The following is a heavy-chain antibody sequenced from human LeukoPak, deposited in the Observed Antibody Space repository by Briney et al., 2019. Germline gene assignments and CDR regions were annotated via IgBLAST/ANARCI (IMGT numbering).Heavy chain of an antibody. V-gene: IGHV3-48*03. J-gene: IGHJ4*02. CDR3: ARLGQQLVEGAFDY. CDR2: ISSSGSTI. Sequence: PRGSLRLSCAASGFTLSSYEMNWDRQAPGKGLEWVSYISSSGSTIYYADSVKGRFTISRDNAKNSLYLQMNSLRAEDTAVYYCARLGQQLVEGAFDYWGQGTLVTVSS. CDR1: GFTLSSYE. D-gene: IGHD6-13*01.